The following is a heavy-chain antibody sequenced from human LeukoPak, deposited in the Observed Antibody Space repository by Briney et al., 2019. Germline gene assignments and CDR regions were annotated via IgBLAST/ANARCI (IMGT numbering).Heavy chain of an antibody. Sequence: GGSLRLSCAASGFTFSSYAMHWVRQAPGKGLEWVAVISYDGSNKYYADSVKGRFTISRDNSKNTLYLQMNSLRAEDTAVYYCARPFPYYDSSGYYTDYWDQGTLVTVSS. CDR2: ISYDGSNK. D-gene: IGHD3-22*01. CDR3: ARPFPYYDSSGYYTDY. V-gene: IGHV3-30*04. CDR1: GFTFSSYA. J-gene: IGHJ4*02.